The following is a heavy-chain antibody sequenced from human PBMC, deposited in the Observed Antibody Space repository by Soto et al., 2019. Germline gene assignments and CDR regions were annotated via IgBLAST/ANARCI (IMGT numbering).Heavy chain of an antibody. J-gene: IGHJ5*01. V-gene: IGHV4-59*08. CDR3: VRLVGSSWLAS. D-gene: IGHD6-13*01. Sequence: IRQSQGKGLEWIGYIHYSGSTNYNPSLKSRITINPDPSNNQLSLQLNSVTPDDTAVYYCVRLVGSSWLASWVPGTLVTVSS. CDR2: IHYSGST.